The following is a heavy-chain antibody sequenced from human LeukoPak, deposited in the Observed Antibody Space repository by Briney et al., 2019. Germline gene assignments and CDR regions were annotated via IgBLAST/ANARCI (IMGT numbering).Heavy chain of an antibody. D-gene: IGHD5-24*01. CDR3: AKGRDGFDY. CDR1: GFTFSNYG. J-gene: IGHJ4*02. V-gene: IGHV3-23*01. Sequence: PGGSLRLSCAASGFTFSNYGMSWVRQAPGKGLEWVSAISNSGGSTYYADSVKGRFTISRDNSKNALYLQMNSLRAEDTAVYYCAKGRDGFDYWGQGTLVTVSS. CDR2: ISNSGGST.